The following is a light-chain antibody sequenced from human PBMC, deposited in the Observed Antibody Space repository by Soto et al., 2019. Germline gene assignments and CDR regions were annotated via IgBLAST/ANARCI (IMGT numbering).Light chain of an antibody. V-gene: IGLV1-51*01. CDR2: DND. J-gene: IGLJ1*01. CDR3: RTWDDRLDGNYG. CDR1: SSNIGDNY. Sequence: QSVLTQPPSVSAAPGQQVTISCSGSSSNIGDNYVSWYQHLPGTAPKLVVYDNDRRPSGIPGRFSGSKSGTSATLVITGLQTGDEADYYCRTWDDRLDGNYGLGTGTKV.